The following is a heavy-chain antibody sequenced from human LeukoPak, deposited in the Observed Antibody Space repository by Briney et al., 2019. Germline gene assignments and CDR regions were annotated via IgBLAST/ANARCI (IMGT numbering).Heavy chain of an antibody. V-gene: IGHV1-18*01. CDR1: GYTFTSYG. D-gene: IGHD3-10*01. CDR2: ISAYNGNT. CDR3: ASSYYYGSGSYTGHY. J-gene: IGHJ4*02. Sequence: GASVKVSCKASGYTFTSYGISWVRQAPGQGLEWMGWISAYNGNTNYAQKLQGRVTMTTDTSISTAYMELSRLRSDDTAVYYCASSYYYGSGSYTGHYWGQGTLVTVSS.